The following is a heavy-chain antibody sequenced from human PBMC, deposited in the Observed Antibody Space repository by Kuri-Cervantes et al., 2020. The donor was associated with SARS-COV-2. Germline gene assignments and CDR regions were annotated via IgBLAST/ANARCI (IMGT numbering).Heavy chain of an antibody. CDR3: AREAFGYCSGGSCYSHY. J-gene: IGHJ4*02. D-gene: IGHD2-15*01. V-gene: IGHV3-7*01. Sequence: GESLKISCAGSGITFSSYWMNWVRQAPGEGLEWVANIKQDGSETYYVDSVKGRFTISRDNAKNSLFLQMNSLRAEDTAVYYCAREAFGYCSGGSCYSHYWGQGTLVTVSS. CDR2: IKQDGSET. CDR1: GITFSSYW.